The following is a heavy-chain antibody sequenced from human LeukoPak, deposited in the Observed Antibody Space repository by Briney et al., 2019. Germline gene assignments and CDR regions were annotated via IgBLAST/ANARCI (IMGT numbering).Heavy chain of an antibody. CDR1: GFTFSSYS. CDR2: ISSSSSTI. CDR3: ARAGRYYYGSGSYYFFDY. Sequence: GGSLRLSCAASGFTFSSYSMNWVRQAPGKGLEWVSYISSSSSTIYYADSVKGRFTISRDNAKNSLYLQMNSLRAEDTAVYYCARAGRYYYGSGSYYFFDYWGQGTLVTVSS. J-gene: IGHJ4*02. D-gene: IGHD3-10*01. V-gene: IGHV3-48*04.